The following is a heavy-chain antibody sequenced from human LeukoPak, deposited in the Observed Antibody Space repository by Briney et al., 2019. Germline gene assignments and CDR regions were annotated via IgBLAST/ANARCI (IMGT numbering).Heavy chain of an antibody. V-gene: IGHV4-4*02. J-gene: IGHJ3*02. CDR2: IYHSGST. CDR3: ARDRDYDSSGYYSLGAFDI. CDR1: GGSISSTNW. D-gene: IGHD3-22*01. Sequence: PSGTLSLTCAVSGGSISSTNWWSWVRQPPGKGLEWIGEIYHSGSTNYNPSLESRVTILVDKSKNQFSLRLSSVTAADTAVYYCARDRDYDSSGYYSLGAFDIWGQGTMVTVSS.